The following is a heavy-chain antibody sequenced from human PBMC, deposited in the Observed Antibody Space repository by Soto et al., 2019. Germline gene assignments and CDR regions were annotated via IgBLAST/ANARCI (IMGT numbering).Heavy chain of an antibody. CDR2: IDNAGSSA. J-gene: IGHJ6*02. V-gene: IGHV3-74*01. D-gene: IGHD1-26*01. Sequence: GGSLRLSCAASGFTFSIYWMHWVRQAPGKGLVWVSRIDNAGSSARYADSVKGRFTISRDNAKNTVYLQMNSLRAEDTAVYYCTRVGGSVSGMDVWGQGTTVTVSS. CDR3: TRVGGSVSGMDV. CDR1: GFTFSIYW.